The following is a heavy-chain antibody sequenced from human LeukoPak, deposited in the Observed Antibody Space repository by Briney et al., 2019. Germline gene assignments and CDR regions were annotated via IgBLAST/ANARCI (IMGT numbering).Heavy chain of an antibody. V-gene: IGHV3-7*01. CDR2: IKEDGSVK. CDR1: GFIFNSNW. J-gene: IGHJ4*02. CDR3: AKGGAHRS. Sequence: PGGSLRLSCAASGFIFNSNWMSWVRQAPGKGLEWVANIKEDGSVKNYVDSVKGRFTISRDNAKDSLYLQMNSLRAEDTAVYYRAKGGAHRSWGQGILVTVSS.